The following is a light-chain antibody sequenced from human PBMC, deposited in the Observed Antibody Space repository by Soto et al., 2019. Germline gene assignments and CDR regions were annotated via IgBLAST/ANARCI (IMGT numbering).Light chain of an antibody. Sequence: QSVLTQPAYVSGSPGQSITISCTGTSSDVGGYNYVSWYQQHPGKAPKLMIYEVSNRPSGVSNRFSGSKSGNTASLTISGLQAEDEADYYSSSYTSSSTYGFGTGTKVTVL. V-gene: IGLV2-14*01. CDR1: SSDVGGYNY. J-gene: IGLJ1*01. CDR3: SSYTSSSTYG. CDR2: EVS.